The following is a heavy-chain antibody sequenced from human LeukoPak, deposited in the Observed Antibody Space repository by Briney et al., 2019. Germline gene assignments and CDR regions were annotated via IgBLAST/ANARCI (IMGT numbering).Heavy chain of an antibody. Sequence: SETLSLTCTVSGGSISSSSYYWGWIRQPPGKGVEWIRSIYYSGSTYYNPSLKSRVTISVDTSKNQFSLKLSSVTAADTAVYYCARDIYSSSSFDIWGQGTMVTVSS. D-gene: IGHD6-6*01. CDR2: IYYSGST. CDR1: GGSISSSSYY. CDR3: ARDIYSSSSFDI. V-gene: IGHV4-39*07. J-gene: IGHJ3*02.